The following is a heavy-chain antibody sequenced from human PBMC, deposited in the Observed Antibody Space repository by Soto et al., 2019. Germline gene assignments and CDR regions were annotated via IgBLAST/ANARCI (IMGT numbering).Heavy chain of an antibody. CDR2: IYYSGST. CDR1: VGSISSYY. CDR3: ASTTQVLRRGAFDI. J-gene: IGHJ3*02. Sequence: SDTLSLTRTACVGSISSYYWSWIRQPPGKGLEWIGYIYYSGSTNYNPSLKSRVTISVDTSKNQFSLKLSSVTAADTAVYYCASTTQVLRRGAFDIWGQGTMVTVSS. V-gene: IGHV4-59*07. D-gene: IGHD2-15*01.